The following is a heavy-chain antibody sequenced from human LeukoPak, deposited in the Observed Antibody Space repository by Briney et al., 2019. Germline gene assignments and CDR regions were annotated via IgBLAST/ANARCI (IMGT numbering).Heavy chain of an antibody. CDR1: GFTLSSYA. D-gene: IGHD2-15*01. Sequence: GGSLRLSCAASGFTLSSYAIHWVRQAPGKGLDWVALISYDGSSKYYADSVKGRFTISRDSSTLYLQMNSLRTEDTAVYYCARGSVGTPPPFDYWGQGTLVTVSS. V-gene: IGHV3-30-3*01. CDR3: ARGSVGTPPPFDY. CDR2: ISYDGSSK. J-gene: IGHJ4*02.